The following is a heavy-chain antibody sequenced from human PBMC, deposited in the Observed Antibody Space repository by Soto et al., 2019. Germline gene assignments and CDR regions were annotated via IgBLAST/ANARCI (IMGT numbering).Heavy chain of an antibody. CDR2: INPYSGDA. Sequence: GASVKVSCKASGYMLTSYGISWVRQARGQGLEWMGWINPYSGDANYAQSLQGRVTMTTDTSTSTAYMELRSLRSDDTAVYYCARDPGPYSGSYSWGYFYGMDVWGQGTTVTVSS. CDR1: GYMLTSYG. D-gene: IGHD1-26*01. J-gene: IGHJ6*02. CDR3: ARDPGPYSGSYSWGYFYGMDV. V-gene: IGHV1-18*01.